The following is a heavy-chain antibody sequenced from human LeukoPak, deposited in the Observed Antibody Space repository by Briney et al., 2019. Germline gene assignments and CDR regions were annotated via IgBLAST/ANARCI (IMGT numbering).Heavy chain of an antibody. D-gene: IGHD4-17*01. CDR1: GFTFSSYV. CDR2: ISYDGSNK. V-gene: IGHV3-30*04. CDR3: AKDPLKFYGDYAGGDY. J-gene: IGHJ4*02. Sequence: QPGGSLRLSCAASGFTFSSYVMHWVRQAPGKGLEWVAVISYDGSNKYYADSVKGRFTVSRDDPHNTLYLQMNSVRAEDTAVYYCAKDPLKFYGDYAGGDYWGQGTLVTVSS.